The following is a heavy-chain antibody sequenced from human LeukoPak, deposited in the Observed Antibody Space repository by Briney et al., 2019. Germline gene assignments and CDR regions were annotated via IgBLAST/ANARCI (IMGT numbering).Heavy chain of an antibody. CDR3: ARGATSEDTAIVTGY. CDR2: ISGSGGST. D-gene: IGHD5-18*01. J-gene: IGHJ4*02. Sequence: GGSLRLSCAASGFTFSSYAMSWVRQAPGKGLEWVSAISGSGGSTYYADSVKGRFTISRDNSKNTLYLQMNSLRAEDTAVYHCARGATSEDTAIVTGYWGQGTLVTVSS. CDR1: GFTFSSYA. V-gene: IGHV3-23*01.